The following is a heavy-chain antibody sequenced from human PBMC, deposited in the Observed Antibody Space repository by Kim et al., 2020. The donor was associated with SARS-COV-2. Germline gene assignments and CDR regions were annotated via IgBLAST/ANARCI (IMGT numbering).Heavy chain of an antibody. Sequence: GGSLRLSCAASGFTFVSYAMSWVRQAPGKGLEWVSTISAGGTYYADSVTGRFTISRDNSKNTVYLQMKSLRAEDTAAYYCAKRGGYFDYWGQGTLVTVSS. V-gene: IGHV3-23*01. CDR3: AKRGGYFDY. J-gene: IGHJ4*03. CDR1: GFTFVSYA. D-gene: IGHD1-26*01. CDR2: ISAGGT.